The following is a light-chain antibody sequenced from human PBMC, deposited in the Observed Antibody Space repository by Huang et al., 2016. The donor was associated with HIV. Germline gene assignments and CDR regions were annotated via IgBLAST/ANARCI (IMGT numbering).Light chain of an antibody. Sequence: DIVMTQSPASLAVSPGERAPINCKSSQSVLYSLRKKNYLAWFQQKPGRPPKLLIYWATTREAGVPDRFSGSGSGTDFTLTINNLQAEDVAVYFCLQYYSVPQTFGHGTKVEI. CDR1: QSVLYSLRKKNY. J-gene: IGKJ1*01. V-gene: IGKV4-1*01. CDR3: LQYYSVPQT. CDR2: WAT.